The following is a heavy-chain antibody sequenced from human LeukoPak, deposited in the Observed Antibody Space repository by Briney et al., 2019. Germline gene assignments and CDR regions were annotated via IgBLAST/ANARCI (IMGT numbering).Heavy chain of an antibody. Sequence: GGSLRLSCAASGFTVSSNYMTWVRQAPGKGLEWVSVIYSGGTTYYADSVKGRFTIPRDSSKNMLYLQMNSLRVEDTAVYYCARSVRYLEWAYWGQGTLVTVSS. D-gene: IGHD3-3*01. CDR3: ARSVRYLEWAY. V-gene: IGHV3-53*01. CDR1: GFTVSSNY. CDR2: IYSGGTT. J-gene: IGHJ4*02.